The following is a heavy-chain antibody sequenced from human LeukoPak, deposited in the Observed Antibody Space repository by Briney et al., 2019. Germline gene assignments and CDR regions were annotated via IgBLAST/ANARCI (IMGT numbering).Heavy chain of an antibody. D-gene: IGHD5-12*01. CDR1: GYSISSGYY. V-gene: IGHV4-38-2*02. Sequence: PSETLSLTCTVSGYSISSGYYWGWIRQPPGKGLEWIGSIYHSGSTYYNPSLKSRVTISVDTSKNQFSLKLSSVTAPDTAVYYCARMVATTVGSRVGWFDPWGQGTLVTVSS. CDR3: ARMVATTVGSRVGWFDP. J-gene: IGHJ5*02. CDR2: IYHSGST.